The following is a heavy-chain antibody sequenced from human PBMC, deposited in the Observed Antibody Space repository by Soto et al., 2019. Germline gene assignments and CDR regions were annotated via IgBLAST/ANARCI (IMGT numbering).Heavy chain of an antibody. CDR1: GGSLSDYF. Sequence: ETLSLTCVVSGGSLSDYFWSWIRQPPGMALEWIGEINHLGSINYNPSLKSRVTMSVDTSKNQLSLTLNSVTAADTATYYCARGGISHWAYFYYMDVWDRGTTVTVSS. CDR2: INHLGSI. CDR3: ARGGISHWAYFYYMDV. V-gene: IGHV4-34*01. J-gene: IGHJ6*03. D-gene: IGHD2-21*01.